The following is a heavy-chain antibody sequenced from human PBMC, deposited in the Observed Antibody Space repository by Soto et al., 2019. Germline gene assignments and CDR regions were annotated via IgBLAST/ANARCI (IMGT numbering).Heavy chain of an antibody. CDR3: ARGHYSSGWPIDH. CDR1: GDSFSDYY. V-gene: IGHV4-59*01. J-gene: IGHJ4*02. D-gene: IGHD6-19*01. Sequence: QVQLQDSGPGLVKPSETLTLTCTVSGDSFSDYYWNWIRQVPGKGLEWIGFVFHSATTSYNPSLKTRLAISDDTSKKQCSLRLTSVTAADTAIYYCARGHYSSGWPIDHWGQGILVTVSS. CDR2: VFHSATT.